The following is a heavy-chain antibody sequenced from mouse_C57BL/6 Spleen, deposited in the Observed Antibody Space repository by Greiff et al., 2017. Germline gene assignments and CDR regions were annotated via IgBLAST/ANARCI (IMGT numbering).Heavy chain of an antibody. V-gene: IGHV3-6*01. J-gene: IGHJ4*01. CDR1: GYSITSGYY. Sequence: EVQRVESGPGLVKPSQSLSLTCSVTGYSITSGYYWNWIRQFPGNKLEWMGYISYDGSNNYNPSLKNRISITRDTSQNQFFLKLNSVTTEDTATYYCARDGGFPYYAMDYWGQGTSVTVSS. CDR2: ISYDGSN. CDR3: ARDGGFPYYAMDY.